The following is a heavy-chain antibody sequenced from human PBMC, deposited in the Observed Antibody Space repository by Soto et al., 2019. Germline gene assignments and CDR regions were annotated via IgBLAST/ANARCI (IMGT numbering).Heavy chain of an antibody. CDR2: INPSGGST. CDR3: ASILPWAYCSGGCCYSVNMCGMDV. Sequence: ASVKVSCKASGCTFTSYYMHWVRQAPGQGLEWMGIINPSGGSTSYAQKFQGRVSRARDTAPRIVYMELSSLGSEDRAVYYWASILPWAYCSGGCCYSVNMCGMDVWGQGTTVTVSS. CDR1: GCTFTSYY. V-gene: IGHV1-46*01. D-gene: IGHD2-15*01. J-gene: IGHJ6*02.